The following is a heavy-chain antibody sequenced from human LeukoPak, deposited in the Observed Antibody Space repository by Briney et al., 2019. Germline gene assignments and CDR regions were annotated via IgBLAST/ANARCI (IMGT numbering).Heavy chain of an antibody. D-gene: IGHD3-10*01. Sequence: ASVKVSCKASGYTFTSYDINWVRQATGQGLEWIGWMNPNSGNTGYAQKFQGRVTTTRNTSISTSYKELSSLRSEDTAVYYCARGQRVREPLGGYWGQGTLVTVSS. CDR3: ARGQRVREPLGGY. J-gene: IGHJ4*02. CDR2: MNPNSGNT. V-gene: IGHV1-8*01. CDR1: GYTFTSYD.